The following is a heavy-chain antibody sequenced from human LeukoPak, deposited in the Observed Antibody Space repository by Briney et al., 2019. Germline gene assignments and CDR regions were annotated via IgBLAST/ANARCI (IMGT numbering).Heavy chain of an antibody. D-gene: IGHD6-19*01. CDR3: AKDRAGGAGTRFDY. CDR2: ISGSGGST. J-gene: IGHJ4*02. CDR1: GFTFSSYA. Sequence: GGSLRLSCAVSGFTFSSYAMSWVRQAPGKGLEWVSAISGSGGSTYYADSVKGRFTISRDNSKNTLYLQMNSLRAEDTAVCYCAKDRAGGAGTRFDYWGQGTLVTVSS. V-gene: IGHV3-23*01.